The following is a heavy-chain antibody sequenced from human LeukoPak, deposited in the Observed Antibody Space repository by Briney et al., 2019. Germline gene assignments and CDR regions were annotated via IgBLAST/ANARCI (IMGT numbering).Heavy chain of an antibody. Sequence: GGSLRLSCAASGFTFSSYQMNWVRQAPGKGLEWISYISSSASTIYYGDSVKGRFTISRDYPKNSLYLQMNSLRAEDTAVYFCARPATTDSYNYFQHWGQGTLVTVPS. CDR2: ISSSASTI. J-gene: IGHJ1*01. V-gene: IGHV3-48*03. D-gene: IGHD1-1*01. CDR1: GFTFSSYQ. CDR3: ARPATTDSYNYFQH.